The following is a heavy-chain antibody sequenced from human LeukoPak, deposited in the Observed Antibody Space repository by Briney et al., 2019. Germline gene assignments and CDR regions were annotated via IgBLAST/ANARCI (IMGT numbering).Heavy chain of an antibody. CDR2: IYYSGST. V-gene: IGHV4-31*03. D-gene: IGHD2-2*01. Sequence: SQTLSLTCTVSGGSISSGGYYWSWIRQHPGKGLEWIGYIYYSGSTYYNPSLKSRVTISVDTSKNQFSLKLSSVTAADTAVYYCASDSCSTSSCRKKFDYWGQGTLVTVSS. J-gene: IGHJ4*02. CDR3: ASDSCSTSSCRKKFDY. CDR1: GGSISSGGYY.